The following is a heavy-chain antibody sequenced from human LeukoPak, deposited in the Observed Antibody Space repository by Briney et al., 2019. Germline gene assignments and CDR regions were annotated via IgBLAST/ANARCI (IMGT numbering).Heavy chain of an antibody. CDR1: GFTFSSYS. J-gene: IGHJ6*02. CDR3: ATSAPYCGGDCYTYYYYGMDV. CDR2: ISSSSSTI. D-gene: IGHD2-21*02. V-gene: IGHV3-48*04. Sequence: GGSLRLSCAASGFTFSSYSMNWVRQVPGKGLEWVSYISSSSSTIYYADSVKGRFTISRDNAKNSLYLQMNSLRAEDTAVYYCATSAPYCGGDCYTYYYYGMDVWGQGTTVTVSS.